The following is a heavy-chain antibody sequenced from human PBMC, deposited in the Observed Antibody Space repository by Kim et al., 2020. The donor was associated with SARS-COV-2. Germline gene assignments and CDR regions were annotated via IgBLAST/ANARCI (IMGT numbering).Heavy chain of an antibody. Sequence: ASVKVSCKASGYTFTSYDINWVRQATGQGLEWMGWMNPNSGNTGYAQKFQGRVTMTRNTSISTAYMELSSLRSEDTAVYYCARGKRDMILVVIMPYYYYGMDVWGQGTTVTVSS. J-gene: IGHJ6*02. CDR3: ARGKRDMILVVIMPYYYYGMDV. V-gene: IGHV1-8*01. D-gene: IGHD3-22*01. CDR1: GYTFTSYD. CDR2: MNPNSGNT.